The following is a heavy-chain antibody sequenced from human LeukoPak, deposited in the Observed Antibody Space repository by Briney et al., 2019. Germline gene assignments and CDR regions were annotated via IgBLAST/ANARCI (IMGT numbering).Heavy chain of an antibody. CDR1: GGSISSYY. CDR3: ARDQLNYYDSSGSDDAFDI. CDR2: IYTSGST. D-gene: IGHD3-22*01. J-gene: IGHJ3*02. V-gene: IGHV4-4*07. Sequence: PSETLSLTCTVSGGSISSYYWSWIRQPAGKGLEWIGRIYTSGSTNYNPSLKSRVTMSVDTSKNQFSLNLSSVTAADTAVYYCARDQLNYYDSSGSDDAFDIWGQGTMVTVSS.